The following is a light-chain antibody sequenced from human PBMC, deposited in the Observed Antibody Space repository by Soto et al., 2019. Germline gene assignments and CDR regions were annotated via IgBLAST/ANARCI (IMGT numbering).Light chain of an antibody. Sequence: QSALTQPASVSGSPGQSITISCTGTSSDVGGYNYVSWYQQHPGKAPKLMIYEVTNRPSGVSNRFSGSKSGNTASLTISGLQADDEADYYCSSYTSSITYVFGTGTQAHRP. CDR1: SSDVGGYNY. J-gene: IGLJ1*01. V-gene: IGLV2-14*01. CDR2: EVT. CDR3: SSYTSSITYV.